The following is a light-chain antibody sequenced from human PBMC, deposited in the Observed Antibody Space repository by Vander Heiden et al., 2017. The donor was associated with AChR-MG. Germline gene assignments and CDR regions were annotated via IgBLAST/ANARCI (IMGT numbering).Light chain of an antibody. Sequence: FQMTQSPSSLSASVGDRVTSTCRASQGIRNDLGWYQQKPGKAPKLLIYAASSLQSGVPARFSGSGSGTDFTLTISSLQPEDFATYYCLQDYNYPWTFGQGTKVEIK. V-gene: IGKV1-6*01. J-gene: IGKJ1*01. CDR1: QGIRND. CDR2: AAS. CDR3: LQDYNYPWT.